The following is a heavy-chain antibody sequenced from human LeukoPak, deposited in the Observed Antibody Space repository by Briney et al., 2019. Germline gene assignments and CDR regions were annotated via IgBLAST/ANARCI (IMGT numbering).Heavy chain of an antibody. Sequence: SETLSLTCTASGGSISSGDYYWSWIRQPPGKGLEWIGYIYYSGSTYYNPSLKSQVTISVDTSKNQFSLKLSSVTAADTAVYYCARALTLGYCSSTSCYYDAFDIWGQGTMVTVSS. J-gene: IGHJ3*02. V-gene: IGHV4-30-4*01. CDR1: GGSISSGDYY. CDR3: ARALTLGYCSSTSCYYDAFDI. CDR2: IYYSGST. D-gene: IGHD2-2*01.